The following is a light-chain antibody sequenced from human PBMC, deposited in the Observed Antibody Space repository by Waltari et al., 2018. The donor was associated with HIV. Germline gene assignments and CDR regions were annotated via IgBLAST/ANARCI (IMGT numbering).Light chain of an antibody. CDR1: SANIGNT. Sequence: QSVLTQPPSASGAPGQRVTISCSGSSANIGNTVYWYQQLPGTAPKVLIYRDNQRPSGVPDRFSGSRSGTSASLDVSGLRPEDEANYICAAWDDILSGWVFGGGTKLTVL. V-gene: IGLV1-47*01. CDR3: AAWDDILSGWV. CDR2: RDN. J-gene: IGLJ3*02.